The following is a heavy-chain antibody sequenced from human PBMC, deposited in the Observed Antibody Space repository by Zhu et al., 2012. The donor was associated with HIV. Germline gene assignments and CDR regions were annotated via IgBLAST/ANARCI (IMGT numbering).Heavy chain of an antibody. CDR3: ARLRDTSGYYYPFDY. CDR2: VYYTGTT. Sequence: QVQLQESGPGLVKPSETLSLTCSVSGGSTSSHYWSWIQQPPGKGLEWIGYVYYTGTTNYNPSLKSRVTISLDMSKNQFSLKLTSVTAADTAVYYCARLRDTSGYYYPFDYWGQGTLVTVSS. CDR1: GGSTSSHY. J-gene: IGHJ4*02. V-gene: IGHV4-59*11. D-gene: IGHD3-22*01.